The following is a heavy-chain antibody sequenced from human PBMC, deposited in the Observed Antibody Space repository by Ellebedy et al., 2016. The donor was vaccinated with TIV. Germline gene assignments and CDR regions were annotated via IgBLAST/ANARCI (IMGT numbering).Heavy chain of an antibody. CDR1: GFTFTTYW. D-gene: IGHD1-26*01. CDR2: IKQDGSEK. Sequence: PGGSLRLSCAASGFTFTTYWMSWVRQAPGKGLEWVANIKQDGSEKYYVDSVRGRFTISRDNAKNSLYLQMNSLRDEDTARYYCAFNREGHYWGQGTLVTVSS. J-gene: IGHJ4*02. V-gene: IGHV3-7*01. CDR3: AFNREGHY.